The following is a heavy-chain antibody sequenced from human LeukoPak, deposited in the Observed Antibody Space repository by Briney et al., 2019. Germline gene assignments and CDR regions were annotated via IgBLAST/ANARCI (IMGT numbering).Heavy chain of an antibody. J-gene: IGHJ6*02. D-gene: IGHD6-19*01. CDR3: ASLSGWYEGYYYYYGMDV. CDR2: INHSGST. V-gene: IGHV4-39*07. Sequence: SETLSLTCTVSGGSIRSRNYYWDWIRQPPGKGLEWIGEINHSGSTNYNPSLKSRVTISVDTSKNQFSLKLSSVTAADTAVYYCASLSGWYEGYYYYYGMDVWGQGTTVTVSS. CDR1: GGSIRSRNYY.